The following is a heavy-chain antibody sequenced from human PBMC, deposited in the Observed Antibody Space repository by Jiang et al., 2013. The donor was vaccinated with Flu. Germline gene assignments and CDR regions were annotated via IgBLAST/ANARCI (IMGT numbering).Heavy chain of an antibody. J-gene: IGHJ4*02. CDR3: ARLPSRGRPRYCSGGSCSHTPRNSAEVG. CDR2: INHSGST. Sequence: LLKPSETLSLTCAVYGGSFSGYYWSWIRQPPGKGLEWIGEINHSGSTNYNPSLKSRVTISVDTSKNQFSLKLSSVTAADTAVYYCARLPSRGRPRYCSGGSCSHTPRNSAEVGWGQGTLVTVSS. CDR1: GGSFSGYY. D-gene: IGHD2-15*01. V-gene: IGHV4-34*01.